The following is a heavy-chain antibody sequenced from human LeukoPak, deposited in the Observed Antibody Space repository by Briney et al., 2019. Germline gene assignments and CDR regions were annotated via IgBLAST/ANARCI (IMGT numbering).Heavy chain of an antibody. Sequence: GGSLRLSCAASGFTFDDYAMHWVRQAPGKGLEWVSRISWNSGIIGYADSVKGRFTISRDNAKNSLYLQMNSLRAEDTALYYCTKDHYSGSYYGWFDYWGQGTLVTVSS. D-gene: IGHD1-26*01. CDR3: TKDHYSGSYYGWFDY. CDR1: GFTFDDYA. CDR2: ISWNSGII. V-gene: IGHV3-9*01. J-gene: IGHJ4*02.